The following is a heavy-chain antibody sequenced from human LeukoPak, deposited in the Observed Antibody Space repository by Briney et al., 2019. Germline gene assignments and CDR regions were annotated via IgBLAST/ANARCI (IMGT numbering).Heavy chain of an antibody. V-gene: IGHV4-59*01. Sequence: PSETLSLTCTVSGGSISSYRSWIRQSPGKGLEWIGYIYFTGTTNYNPSLKSRLTISIATSRNQFSLKLSSATAADTAIYYCVNGGSYLTKWGQGTLVTVSS. CDR3: VNGGSYLTK. D-gene: IGHD3-10*01. CDR1: GGSISSY. J-gene: IGHJ4*02. CDR2: IYFTGTT.